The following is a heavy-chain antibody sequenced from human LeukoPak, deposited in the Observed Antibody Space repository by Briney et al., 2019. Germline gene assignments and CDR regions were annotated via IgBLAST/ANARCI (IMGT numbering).Heavy chain of an antibody. CDR1: GFTFSSYE. D-gene: IGHD1-26*01. CDR2: ISSSGSTI. J-gene: IGHJ4*02. CDR3: AKRREGAFDY. V-gene: IGHV3-48*03. Sequence: GGSLRLSCAASGFTFSSYEMNWVRQAPGKGLEWVSYISSSGSTIYYADSVKGRFTISRDNSKNTLYLQMNSLRAEDTAIYYCAKRREGAFDYWGQGTLVTVSS.